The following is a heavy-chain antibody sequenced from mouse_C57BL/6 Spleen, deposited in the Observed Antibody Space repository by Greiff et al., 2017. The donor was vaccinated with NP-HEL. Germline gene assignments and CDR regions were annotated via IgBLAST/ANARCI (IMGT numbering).Heavy chain of an antibody. J-gene: IGHJ4*01. D-gene: IGHD1-1*01. CDR2: IYPGDGDT. Sequence: VQLQQSGPELVKPGASVKISCKASGYAFSSSWMNWVKQRPGKGLEWIGRIYPGDGDTNYNGKFKGKATLTADKSSSTAYMQLSSLTSEDSAVYFCARGRGDYGSSYVYAMDYWGQGTSVTVSS. CDR1: GYAFSSSW. V-gene: IGHV1-82*01. CDR3: ARGRGDYGSSYVYAMDY.